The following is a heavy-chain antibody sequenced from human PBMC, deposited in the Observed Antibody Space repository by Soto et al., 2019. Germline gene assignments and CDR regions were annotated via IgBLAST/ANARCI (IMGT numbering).Heavy chain of an antibody. CDR1: GGTFSSYA. D-gene: IGHD2-15*01. J-gene: IGHJ5*02. CDR2: IIPIFGTA. CDR3: ARETGSDIVVVVAGTRVGWFDP. V-gene: IGHV1-69*01. Sequence: QVQLVQSGAEVKKPGSSVKVSCKASGGTFSSYAISWVRQAPGQGLEWMGGIIPIFGTANYAQKFQGRVTINADESTGTAYMELSSLRSEDTAVYYCARETGSDIVVVVAGTRVGWFDPWGQGTLVTVSS.